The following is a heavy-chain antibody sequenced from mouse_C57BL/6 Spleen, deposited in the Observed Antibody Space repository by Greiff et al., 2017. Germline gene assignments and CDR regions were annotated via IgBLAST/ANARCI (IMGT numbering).Heavy chain of an antibody. Sequence: VHVKQSGAELVRPGASVKLSCTASGFNIKDDYMHWVKQRPEQGLEWIGWIDPENGDTEYASKFQGKATITADTSSNTAYLQLSSLTSEDTAVYYCTTITTGFDYWGQGTTLTVSS. D-gene: IGHD1-1*01. CDR2: IDPENGDT. V-gene: IGHV14-4*01. CDR3: TTITTGFDY. CDR1: GFNIKDDY. J-gene: IGHJ2*01.